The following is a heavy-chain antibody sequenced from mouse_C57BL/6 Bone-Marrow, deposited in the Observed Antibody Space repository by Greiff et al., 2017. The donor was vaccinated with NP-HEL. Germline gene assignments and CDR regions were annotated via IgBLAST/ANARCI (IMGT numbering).Heavy chain of an antibody. Sequence: QVQLQQPGAELVKPGASVKLSCKASGYTFTSYWMHWVKQRPGQGLEWIGMIHPNSGSTNYNEKFKSKATLTVDKSSSTAYMQLSSLTSEDSAVYYCARRYYYSSSHYFDYWGQGTTLTVSS. CDR3: ARRYYYSSSHYFDY. V-gene: IGHV1-64*01. CDR2: IHPNSGST. CDR1: GYTFTSYW. J-gene: IGHJ2*01. D-gene: IGHD1-1*01.